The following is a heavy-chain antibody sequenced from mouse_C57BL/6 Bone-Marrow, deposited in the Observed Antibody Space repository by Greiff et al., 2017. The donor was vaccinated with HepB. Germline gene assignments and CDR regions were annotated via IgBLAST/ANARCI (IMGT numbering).Heavy chain of an antibody. V-gene: IGHV1-4*01. J-gene: IGHJ4*01. CDR3: ARSLITDAVDY. CDR1: GYTFTSYT. CDR2: INPSSGYT. Sequence: VKLQQSGAELARPGASVKMSCKASGYTFTSYTMHWVKQRPGQGLEWIGYINPSSGYTKYNQKFKDKATLTADKSSSTAYMQLSSLTSEDSAVYYCARSLITDAVDYWGQGTSVTVSS. D-gene: IGHD1-1*01.